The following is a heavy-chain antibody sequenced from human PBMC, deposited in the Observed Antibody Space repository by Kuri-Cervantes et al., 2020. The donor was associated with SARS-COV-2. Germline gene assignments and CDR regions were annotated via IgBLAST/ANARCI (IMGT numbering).Heavy chain of an antibody. CDR3: ARGGGVGYDS. Sequence: GESLKISCAASGFTFSSYWMSWVRQAPGKGLEWVANIKQDGSEKYYVDSVKGRFTISRDNAKNSLYLQMDRLRVDDTAVYYCARGGGVGYDSWGQGTLVTVSS. V-gene: IGHV3-7*01. CDR2: IKQDGSEK. J-gene: IGHJ4*02. D-gene: IGHD3-16*01. CDR1: GFTFSSYW.